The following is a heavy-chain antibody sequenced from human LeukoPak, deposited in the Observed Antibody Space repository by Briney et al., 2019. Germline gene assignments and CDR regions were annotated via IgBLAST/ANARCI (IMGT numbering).Heavy chain of an antibody. V-gene: IGHV1-69*06. CDR2: IIPIFGTA. CDR3: ASGIMFGTTGTTHPKKYYYYGMDV. Sequence: SVKVSCKASGGTFSSYAISWVRQAPGQGLEWMGGIIPIFGTANYAQKFQGRVTITADKSTSTAYMELSSLRSEDTAVYYCASGIMFGTTGTTHPKKYYYYGMDVWGKGTTVAVSS. D-gene: IGHD1-1*01. J-gene: IGHJ6*04. CDR1: GGTFSSYA.